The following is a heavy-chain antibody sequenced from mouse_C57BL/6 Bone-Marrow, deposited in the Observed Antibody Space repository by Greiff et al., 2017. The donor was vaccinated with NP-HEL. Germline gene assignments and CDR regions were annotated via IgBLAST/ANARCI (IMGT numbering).Heavy chain of an antibody. CDR1: GFTFSSYG. CDR3: ARHGGDYERKTWFAY. CDR2: ISSGGSYT. Sequence: EVMLVESGGDLVKPGGSLKLSCAASGFTFSSYGMSWVRQTPDKRLEWVATISSGGSYTYYPDSVKGRFTISRDNAKNTLYLQMSSLKSEDTAMYYCARHGGDYERKTWFAYWGQGTLVTVSA. D-gene: IGHD2-4*01. V-gene: IGHV5-6*01. J-gene: IGHJ3*01.